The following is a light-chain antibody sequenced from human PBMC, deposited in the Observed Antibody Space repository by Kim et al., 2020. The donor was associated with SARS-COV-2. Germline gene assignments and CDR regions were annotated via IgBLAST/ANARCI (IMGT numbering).Light chain of an antibody. V-gene: IGKV3-11*01. CDR2: DAS. CDR1: QSVSGY. Sequence: EIVLTQSPATLSLSPWERATLSCRASQSVSGYLAWYQQKPGQAPRLLIFDASNRATGIPARFSGSGSGTDFTLTISSLEPEDFAVYYCQQRSNWPPRITFGGGTKVDIK. J-gene: IGKJ4*01. CDR3: QQRSNWPPRIT.